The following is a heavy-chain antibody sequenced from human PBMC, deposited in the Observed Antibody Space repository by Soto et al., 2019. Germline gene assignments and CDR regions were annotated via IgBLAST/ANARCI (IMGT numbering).Heavy chain of an antibody. Sequence: QVQLVESGGGVVQPGRSPRLYCAASGITFRNFGMHWVRQAPGKGLEWVAAISSDGSDKYYSDSVKGRFTISRDNSKNTLFLQMNSRRVEDTAVYYCAKGSEVARQELDYWGQGTLVTVSS. J-gene: IGHJ4*02. CDR1: GITFRNFG. V-gene: IGHV3-30*18. CDR2: ISSDGSDK. D-gene: IGHD2-15*01. CDR3: AKGSEVARQELDY.